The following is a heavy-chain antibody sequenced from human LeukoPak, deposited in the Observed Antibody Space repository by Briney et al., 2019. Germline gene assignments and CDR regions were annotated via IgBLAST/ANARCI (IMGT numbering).Heavy chain of an antibody. CDR2: HSYSGST. J-gene: IGHJ6*03. D-gene: IGHD2-2*01. Sequence: SETLSLTCTVSGGSISSYYWSWIRQPPGKGLEGIGYHSYSGSTKYNPSHKSRVTISVATSKNQFSLKLSSVTAADTAVYYCATCSSTSCYANNYYCYMDVWGKGTTVTVSS. CDR3: ATCSSTSCYANNYYCYMDV. CDR1: GGSISSYY. V-gene: IGHV4-59*01.